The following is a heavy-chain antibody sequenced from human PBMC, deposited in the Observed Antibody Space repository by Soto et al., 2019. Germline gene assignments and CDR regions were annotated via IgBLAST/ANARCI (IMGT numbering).Heavy chain of an antibody. CDR2: MNPKSGNT. CDR3: ACGRVEEDCSGGRYYHLDY. J-gene: IGHJ4*02. D-gene: IGHD2-15*01. CDR1: GYTFTSD. V-gene: IGHV1-8*01. Sequence: ASVKVSCKASGYTFTSDINWVRQAPGQGLQYMGWMNPKSGNTGYAQRFQGRVTMTRDTSVSTAYMQFICLSSCYADVYYCACGRVEEDCSGGRYYHLDYWGAGVQVTVSS.